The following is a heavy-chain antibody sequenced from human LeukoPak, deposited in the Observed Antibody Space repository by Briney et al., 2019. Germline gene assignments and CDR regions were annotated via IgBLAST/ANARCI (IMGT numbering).Heavy chain of an antibody. J-gene: IGHJ4*02. CDR1: GFTFNSYW. V-gene: IGHV3-7*01. D-gene: IGHD5-24*01. CDR2: IKQDGSEK. CDR3: AKRFKGHYFDY. Sequence: GGSLRLSCAASGFTFNSYWMSWLRQAPGRGLEGLANIKQDGSEKYYVDSMKGRFTISRDNAKNSLDLQMNSRRAEDTAVYYCAKRFKGHYFDYWGQGALVTVSS.